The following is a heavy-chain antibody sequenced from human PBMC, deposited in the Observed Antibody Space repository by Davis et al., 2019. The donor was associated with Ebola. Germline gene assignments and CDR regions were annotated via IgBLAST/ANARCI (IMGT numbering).Heavy chain of an antibody. V-gene: IGHV3-30*02. D-gene: IGHD4-17*01. Sequence: PGGSLRLSCAASGFTFSRNGMHWVRQAPGKGLEWVAFIRYHGSEKYYADSVKGRFTISRDNLQDTLYLQMNSLSAEDSGVYYCATSYFTVTTLYWGQGTLVTVSS. J-gene: IGHJ4*02. CDR3: ATSYFTVTTLY. CDR1: GFTFSRNG. CDR2: IRYHGSEK.